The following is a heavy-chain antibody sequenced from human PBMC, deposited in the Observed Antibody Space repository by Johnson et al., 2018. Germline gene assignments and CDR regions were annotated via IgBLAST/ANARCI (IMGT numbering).Heavy chain of an antibody. CDR2: ISCDGSNK. V-gene: IGHV3-30-3*01. CDR1: GFTFSSYA. CDR3: AKDRRGYGDDVKYFQH. Sequence: QVQLVQSGGGVVQPGRSLRLPCAASGFTFSSYAVHWVRQAPGKGLEWVAVISCDGSNKYYADSVKGRFTISRDNSRNTLYLQMNILRPEDSTVFYCAKDRRGYGDDVKYFQHWGQGTLVTVSS. J-gene: IGHJ1*01. D-gene: IGHD4-17*01.